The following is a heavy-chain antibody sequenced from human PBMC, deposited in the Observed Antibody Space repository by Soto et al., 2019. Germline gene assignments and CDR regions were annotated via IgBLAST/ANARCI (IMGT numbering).Heavy chain of an antibody. V-gene: IGHV4-59*01. D-gene: IGHD3-10*01. CDR2: IYYSGTA. J-gene: IGHJ5*02. CDR1: GASISSAY. Sequence: QVQLQESGPGLLNPSETLSLTCTVSGASISSAYWSWIRQPPGKGLEWIGDIYYSGTAKYNPSLTSRVTISVDTSKNQFSLRLTSVPAADTAVYYCARDAGGGYNWFDPWGQGTLVTVSS. CDR3: ARDAGGGYNWFDP.